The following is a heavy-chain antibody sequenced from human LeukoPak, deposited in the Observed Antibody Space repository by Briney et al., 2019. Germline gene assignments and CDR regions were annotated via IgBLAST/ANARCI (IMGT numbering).Heavy chain of an antibody. V-gene: IGHV4-59*01. CDR3: ARGRVSSSTYYSTYYYYFYMDV. CDR1: DDSIALYY. J-gene: IGHJ6*03. CDR2: VDHTGST. D-gene: IGHD3-22*01. Sequence: SETLSLTCTVSDDSIALYYWTWIRQPPGKGLEWIGYVDHTGSTNFNPSLNGRVTISRDTSKNHFSLRLRSVTAADTAVYFCARGRVSSSTYYSTYYYYFYMDVWGKGTTVTVSS.